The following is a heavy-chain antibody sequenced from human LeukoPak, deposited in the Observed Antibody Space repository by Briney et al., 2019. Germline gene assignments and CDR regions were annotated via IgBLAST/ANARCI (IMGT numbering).Heavy chain of an antibody. CDR3: ARDLRGAQGYFDY. V-gene: IGHV1-69*13. J-gene: IGHJ4*02. D-gene: IGHD3-10*01. CDR2: IIPIFGTA. Sequence: SVKDSCKAYGYTFMSHGISWVRQAPGQGLEWMGGIIPIFGTANYAQKFQGRVTITADESTSTAYMELSSLRSEDTAVYYCARDLRGAQGYFDYWGQGTLVTVSS. CDR1: GYTFMSHG.